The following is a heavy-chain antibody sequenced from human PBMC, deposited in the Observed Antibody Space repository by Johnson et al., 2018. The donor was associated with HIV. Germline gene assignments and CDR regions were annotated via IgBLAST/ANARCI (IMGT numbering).Heavy chain of an antibody. Sequence: VQLVESGGGVVQPGRSLRLSCAASGFTFSSYAIHWVRQAPGKGLEWVANIKSDGSEKHFVDYVKGRFTIYRDNAKNSLYLQMNSLRAEDTALYYCARVVMITFGGVIALDAFDIWGQGTMVTVSS. D-gene: IGHD3-16*02. CDR2: IKSDGSEK. J-gene: IGHJ3*02. V-gene: IGHV3-7*03. CDR1: GFTFSSYA. CDR3: ARVVMITFGGVIALDAFDI.